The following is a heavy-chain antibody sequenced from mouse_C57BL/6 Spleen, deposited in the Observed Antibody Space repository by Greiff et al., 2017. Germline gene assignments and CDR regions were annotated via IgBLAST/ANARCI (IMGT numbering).Heavy chain of an antibody. CDR1: GYTFTSYW. CDR3: ARSDGYYYYFDY. CDR2: IDPSDSYT. V-gene: IGHV1-69*01. D-gene: IGHD2-3*01. Sequence: QVQLQQPGAELVMPGASVKLSCKASGYTFTSYWMHWVKQRPGQGLEWIGEIDPSDSYTNYNQKFKGKSTLTVDKSSSTAYMQLSSLTSEDSAVYYCARSDGYYYYFDYWGQGTTLTVSS. J-gene: IGHJ2*01.